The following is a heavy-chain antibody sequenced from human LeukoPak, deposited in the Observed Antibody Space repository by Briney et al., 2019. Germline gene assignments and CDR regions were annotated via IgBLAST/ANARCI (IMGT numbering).Heavy chain of an antibody. J-gene: IGHJ4*02. CDR2: ISSSSSYT. Sequence: LTSALYGGSFSVYYWSSNRQPPGKGLELVSSISSSSSYTYYADSVKGRFTISRDNAKNSLYLQMNSLRAEDTAVYYCARGRDIAAAPQVTAIGDYWGEGTVVTVSS. CDR3: ARGRDIAAAPQVTAIGDY. D-gene: IGHD2-21*02. CDR1: GGSFSVYY. V-gene: IGHV3-11*06.